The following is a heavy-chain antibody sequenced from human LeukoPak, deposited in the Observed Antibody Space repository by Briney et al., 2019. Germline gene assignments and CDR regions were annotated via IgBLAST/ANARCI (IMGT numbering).Heavy chain of an antibody. CDR3: AKDLVLALWFGELLTFDY. Sequence: GGSLRLSCAASGFTFSSYAMSWVRQAPGKGLEWVSAISGSGGSTYYADSVKGRFTISRDNSKNTLYLQMNSLRAEDTAVYYRAKDLVLALWFGELLTFDYWGQGTLVTVSS. D-gene: IGHD3-10*01. CDR2: ISGSGGST. CDR1: GFTFSSYA. V-gene: IGHV3-23*01. J-gene: IGHJ4*02.